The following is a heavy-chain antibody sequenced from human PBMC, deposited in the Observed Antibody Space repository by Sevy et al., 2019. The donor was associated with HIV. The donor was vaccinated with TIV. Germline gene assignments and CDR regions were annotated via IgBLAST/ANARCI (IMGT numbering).Heavy chain of an antibody. CDR3: AKVGGRATTNYYYGLDV. D-gene: IGHD1-1*01. J-gene: IGHJ6*02. CDR1: GFTFDNFD. V-gene: IGHV3-23*01. CDR2: IGGSGHST. Sequence: GGSLRLSCAASGFTFDNFDMNWVRQAPGKGLEWVSGIGGSGHSTYYADSVTGRFTISRDNSKNTLFLHMNTLRAEDTAVYYCAKVGGRATTNYYYGLDVWGPGTPVTVSS.